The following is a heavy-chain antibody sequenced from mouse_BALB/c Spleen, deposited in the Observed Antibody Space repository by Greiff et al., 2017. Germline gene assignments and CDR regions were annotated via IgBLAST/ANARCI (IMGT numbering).Heavy chain of an antibody. CDR2: INPSTGYT. V-gene: IGHV1-7*01. J-gene: IGHJ3*01. CDR1: GYTFTSYW. Sequence: VKLMESGAELAKPGASVKMSCKASGYTFTSYWMHWVKQRPGQGLEWIGYINPSTGYTEYNQKFKDKATLTADKSSSTTYMQLSSLTSEDSAVYYCERGGGAYWGQGTLVTVSA. CDR3: ERGGGAY. D-gene: IGHD1-1*02.